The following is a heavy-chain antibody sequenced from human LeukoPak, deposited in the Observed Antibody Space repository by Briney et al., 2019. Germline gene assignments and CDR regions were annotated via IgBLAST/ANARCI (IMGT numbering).Heavy chain of an antibody. V-gene: IGHV1-24*01. CDR2: FDPEDGET. CDR1: GYTLTELS. Sequence: ASVKVSCKVSGYTLTELSMHWVRQAPGKGLEWMGGFDPEDGETIYAQKFQGRVTMTEDTSTDTAYMELNSLRAEDTAVYYCAKCLSRELPWYYFDYWGQGTLVTVSS. CDR3: AKCLSRELPWYYFDY. J-gene: IGHJ4*02. D-gene: IGHD1-26*01.